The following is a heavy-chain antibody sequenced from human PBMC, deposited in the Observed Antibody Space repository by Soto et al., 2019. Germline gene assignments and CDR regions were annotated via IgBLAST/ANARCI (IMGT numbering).Heavy chain of an antibody. D-gene: IGHD3-22*01. CDR2: ISWNSATL. V-gene: IGHV3-9*01. CDR1: GFIFEDFA. Sequence: RLSCVGSGFIFEDFAMNWVRQVPGKGLGWVSGISWNSATLAYADSVKGRFIVSRDNAKNILYLQMNSLRAEDAALYYCAKDVGSYYYDTSAYLYDYWGQGTLVTVSS. J-gene: IGHJ4*02. CDR3: AKDVGSYYYDTSAYLYDY.